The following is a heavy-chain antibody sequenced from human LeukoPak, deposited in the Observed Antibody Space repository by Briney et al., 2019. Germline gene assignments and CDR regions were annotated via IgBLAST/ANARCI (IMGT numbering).Heavy chain of an antibody. CDR1: GYSVSSPFH. Sequence: SETLSLTCTVSGYSVSSPFHWGWIRQPPGKGLEWIGRLYDSGSTNYNPSLKSRVTMSVDTSTNQFFLKMTSVTAADTGVYSCARDSGTTGEVKFDLWGRGTLVTVSS. J-gene: IGHJ5*02. CDR2: LYDSGST. D-gene: IGHD3-10*01. V-gene: IGHV4-38-2*02. CDR3: ARDSGTTGEVKFDL.